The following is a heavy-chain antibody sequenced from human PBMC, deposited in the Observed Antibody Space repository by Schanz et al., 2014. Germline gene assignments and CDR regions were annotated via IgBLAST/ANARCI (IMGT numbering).Heavy chain of an antibody. V-gene: IGHV1-18*01. J-gene: IGHJ3*02. Sequence: QVQLVQSGAEVKKPGASVKVSCKASGYTFTSHGISWVRQAPGQGLEWMGWITAYNGETNYALKLQSRVAMTTDTSTSTAYMELRSLRSDDTALYYCARGGYSYALSAFDIWGQGTMVTVSS. CDR3: ARGGYSYALSAFDI. D-gene: IGHD5-18*01. CDR1: GYTFTSHG. CDR2: ITAYNGET.